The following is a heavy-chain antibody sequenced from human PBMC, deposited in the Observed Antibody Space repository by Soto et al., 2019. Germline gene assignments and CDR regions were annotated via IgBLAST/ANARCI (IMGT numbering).Heavy chain of an antibody. CDR1: GGSFSGYY. V-gene: IGHV4-34*01. CDR3: AGNGPTEKFLIAARLDY. CDR2: INHSGST. Sequence: PSETLSLTCAVYGGSFSGYYWSWIRQPPGKGLEWIGEINHSGSTNYNPSLKSRVTISVDTSKNQFSLKLSSVTAADTAVYYCAGNGPTEKFLIAARLDYWGQGTLVTVSS. D-gene: IGHD6-6*01. J-gene: IGHJ4*02.